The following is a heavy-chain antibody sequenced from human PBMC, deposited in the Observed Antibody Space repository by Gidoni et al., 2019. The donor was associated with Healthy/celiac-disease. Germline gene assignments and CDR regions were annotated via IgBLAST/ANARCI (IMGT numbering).Heavy chain of an antibody. CDR1: GFTCSRYA. CDR2: ISLDGSNK. CDR3: VRMTTVTTRRPSYFDY. V-gene: IGHV3-30-3*01. D-gene: IGHD4-17*01. J-gene: IGHJ4*02. Sequence: QVKLVESGGGVVQPGRSLRRSCAASGFTCSRYAMHGVRQAPGKGLEWVAVISLDGSNKYYADSVKGRFTISRDNSKNTLYLQMNSLRAEDTAVYYCVRMTTVTTRRPSYFDYWGQGTLVTVSS.